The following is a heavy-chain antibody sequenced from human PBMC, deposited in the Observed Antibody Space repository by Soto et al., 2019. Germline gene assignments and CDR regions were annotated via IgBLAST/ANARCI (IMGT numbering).Heavy chain of an antibody. D-gene: IGHD3-10*01. Sequence: QVQLVESGGDVVQPGRSLRLSCAASGFTFSDYGMHWVRQAPGKGLEWVAVIWFDGSNKYYAGSVKGRFTVSRDNSKNTVYLQMNGLRAEDTGVFYCARDSSHGSGSYLDYWGQGTLVTVSS. J-gene: IGHJ4*02. V-gene: IGHV3-33*01. CDR2: IWFDGSNK. CDR1: GFTFSDYG. CDR3: ARDSSHGSGSYLDY.